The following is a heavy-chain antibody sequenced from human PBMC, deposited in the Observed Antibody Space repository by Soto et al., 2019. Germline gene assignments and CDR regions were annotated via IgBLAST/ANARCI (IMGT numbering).Heavy chain of an antibody. V-gene: IGHV1-58*02. CDR2: IVVGSGNT. CDR3: AADHQYYDFWSGYYNNWFDP. CDR1: GFTFTSSA. Sequence: GASLKVSCKASGFTFTSSAMQWVRQARGQRLEWIGWIVVGSGNTNYAQKFQERVTITRDMSTSTAYMELSSLRSEDTAVYYCAADHQYYDFWSGYYNNWFDPWGQGTLVNVSS. D-gene: IGHD3-3*01. J-gene: IGHJ5*02.